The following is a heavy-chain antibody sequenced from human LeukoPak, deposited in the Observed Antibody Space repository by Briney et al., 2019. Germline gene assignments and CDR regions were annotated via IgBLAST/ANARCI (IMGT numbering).Heavy chain of an antibody. CDR2: ISSDGSST. CDR3: ARHRSGHYADL. V-gene: IGHV3-74*01. D-gene: IGHD3-22*01. CDR1: GFIFSNHY. Sequence: PGGSLRLSCVASGFIFSNHYMYWVRQAPGKGLVWVSRISSDGSSTTYADSVEGRFTISRDNAKNTLYLQMNSLRAEDTAVYYCARHRSGHYADLWGQGTLVTVSS. J-gene: IGHJ5*02.